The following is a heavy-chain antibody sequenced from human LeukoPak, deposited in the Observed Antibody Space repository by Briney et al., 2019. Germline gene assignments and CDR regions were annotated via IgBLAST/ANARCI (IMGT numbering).Heavy chain of an antibody. CDR2: IGIAGDT. Sequence: PGGSLRLSCAASGFTFSSYDMNWVRQATGKGLEWVSGIGIAGDTYYPGSVKGRFTISRENAKNSLYLQMNSLRAGDTAVYYCVAGSGSYYKRMPSGPWGQGTLVTVSS. D-gene: IGHD3-10*01. J-gene: IGHJ5*02. CDR3: VAGSGSYYKRMPSGP. V-gene: IGHV3-13*01. CDR1: GFTFSSYD.